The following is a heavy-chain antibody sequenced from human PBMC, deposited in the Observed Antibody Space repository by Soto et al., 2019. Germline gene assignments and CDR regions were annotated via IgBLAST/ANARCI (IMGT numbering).Heavy chain of an antibody. CDR3: AAGGGLPRYY. CDR1: GASISSGGYS. D-gene: IGHD5-12*01. CDR2: IYHSGST. J-gene: IGHJ4*02. V-gene: IGHV4-30-2*01. Sequence: QLQLQESGSGLVKPSQTLSLTCAVSGASISSGGYSWSWIRQPPGKGLEWIGYIYHSGSTYYNPSLNSRVTISVDRSTHQFSLKLSSVTAADTAVSYCAAGGGLPRYYWGQGTLVTVSS.